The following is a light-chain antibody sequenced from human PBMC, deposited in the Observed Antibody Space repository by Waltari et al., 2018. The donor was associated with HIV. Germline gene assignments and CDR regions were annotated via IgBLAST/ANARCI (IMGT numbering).Light chain of an antibody. CDR3: QHYNTWPYT. V-gene: IGKV3-15*01. J-gene: IGKJ2*01. CDR2: GAS. CDR1: QNIGNN. Sequence: ERVLTQSPVTLFVSPGERATLSCTASQNIGNNLAWYQYKPGQAPMLILYGASTRATGIPARFSGGGSATEFTLTIDNLQSADSAFYYCQHYNTWPYTFGRGTKLVI.